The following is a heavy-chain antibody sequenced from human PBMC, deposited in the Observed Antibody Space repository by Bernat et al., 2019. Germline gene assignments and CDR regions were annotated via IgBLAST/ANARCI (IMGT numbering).Heavy chain of an antibody. J-gene: IGHJ6*03. CDR2: ISSSSSYI. CDR1: GFTFSSYS. D-gene: IGHD2-8*02. V-gene: IGHV3-21*01. CDR3: ARDTPRGCTGGVCKSYYYYYYMDV. Sequence: EVQLVESGGGLVKPGGSLRLSCAASGFTFSSYSMNWVRQAPGKGLEWVSSISSSSSYIYYAESVKGRFTISRDNAKNSLYLQMNSLRAEDTVVYYCARDTPRGCTGGVCKSYYYYYYMDVWGKGTTVTVSS.